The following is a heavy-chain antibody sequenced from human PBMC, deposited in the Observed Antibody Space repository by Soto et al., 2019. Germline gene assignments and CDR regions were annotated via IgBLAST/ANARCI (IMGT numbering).Heavy chain of an antibody. CDR3: ARESGGWFGELFLDY. J-gene: IGHJ4*02. D-gene: IGHD3-10*01. Sequence: QVQLVESGGGLVKPGGSLRLSCVASGFTFSDYYMSWIRQAPGKGLEWISYITSSGTTTYYADSVKGRFTTSRDNAKNSLFLQINSLRAEDTAVYYCARESGGWFGELFLDYWGQGTLVTVSS. CDR1: GFTFSDYY. CDR2: ITSSGTTT. V-gene: IGHV3-11*01.